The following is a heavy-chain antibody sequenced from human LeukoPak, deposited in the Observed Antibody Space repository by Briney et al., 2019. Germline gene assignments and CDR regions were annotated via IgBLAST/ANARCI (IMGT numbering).Heavy chain of an antibody. CDR2: IYNSGTT. D-gene: IGHD5-18*01. J-gene: IGHJ4*02. V-gene: IGHV4-31*03. CDR3: ARTAGWSYGFDY. Sequence: SETLSLTCTVSGGAISTGGYYWTWIRQHPGKGLEWIGYIYNSGTTYYNPSLESRVTISGDTSKNQFSLKLNSVTAADTAVYYCARTAGWSYGFDYWGQGTLVTVSS. CDR1: GGAISTGGYY.